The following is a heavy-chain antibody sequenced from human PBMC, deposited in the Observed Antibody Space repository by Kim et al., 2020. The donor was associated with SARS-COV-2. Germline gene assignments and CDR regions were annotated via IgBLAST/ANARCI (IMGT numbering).Heavy chain of an antibody. V-gene: IGHV3-23*03. CDR2: IYSGGSST. CDR1: GFTFSSYA. J-gene: IGHJ4*02. CDR3: AKGVSGARITIFGVAHGYYFDY. Sequence: GGSLRLSCAASGFTFSSYAMSWVRQAPGKGLEWVSVIYSGGSSTYYADSVKGRFTISRDNSKNTLYLQMNSLRAEDTAVYYCAKGVSGARITIFGVAHGYYFDYWGQGTLVTVSS. D-gene: IGHD3-3*01.